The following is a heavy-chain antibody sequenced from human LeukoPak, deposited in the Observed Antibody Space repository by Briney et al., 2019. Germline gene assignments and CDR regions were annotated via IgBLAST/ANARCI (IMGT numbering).Heavy chain of an antibody. V-gene: IGHV1-46*01. Sequence: ASVKVSCKASGHAFTTYYVHLVRQAPGQGLEWMGVINPSGDGTNYPQRFQGRVTLTRDTSTSTVYMELSSLRSEDTAIYYCAKETPNTGWFDPWGQGTLVTVSS. J-gene: IGHJ5*02. CDR3: AKETPNTGWFDP. CDR1: GHAFTTYY. D-gene: IGHD1-14*01. CDR2: INPSGDGT.